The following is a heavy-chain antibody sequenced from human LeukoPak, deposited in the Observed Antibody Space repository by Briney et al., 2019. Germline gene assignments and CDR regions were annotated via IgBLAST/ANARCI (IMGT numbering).Heavy chain of an antibody. Sequence: GGSLRLSCAASGFTFSSYTMNWVRQAPGKGLEWVSSISSSRSYIYYADSVKGRFTISRDNAKNSLYLQMNSLRAEDTAVYYCASDGSPYYYGSGSYSVTFDYWGQGTLVTVSS. CDR2: ISSSRSYI. CDR3: ASDGSPYYYGSGSYSVTFDY. D-gene: IGHD3-10*01. J-gene: IGHJ4*02. CDR1: GFTFSSYT. V-gene: IGHV3-21*01.